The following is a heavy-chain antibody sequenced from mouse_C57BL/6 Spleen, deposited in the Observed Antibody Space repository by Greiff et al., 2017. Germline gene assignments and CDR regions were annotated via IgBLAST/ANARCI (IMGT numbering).Heavy chain of an antibody. CDR2: INTGSGDT. J-gene: IGHJ4*01. CDR3: ARSGQYAMDY. CDR1: GYAFTTYL. Sequence: VQLQQSGAELVRPGTSVKVSCKASGYAFTTYLIEWVKQRPGQGLEWIGVINTGSGDTNYNEKFKGKSTLTADKSSSTAYLQLSSLTSEDAAVYFCARSGQYAMDYWGQGTSVTVSS. D-gene: IGHD3-1*01. V-gene: IGHV1-54*01.